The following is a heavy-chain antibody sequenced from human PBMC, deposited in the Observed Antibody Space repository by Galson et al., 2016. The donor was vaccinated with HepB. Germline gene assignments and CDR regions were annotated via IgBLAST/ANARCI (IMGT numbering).Heavy chain of an antibody. CDR1: GFTFSSYG. V-gene: IGHV3-NL1*01. Sequence: SLRLSCAASGFTFSSYGMHWVRQAPGKGLEWVSLISGGNTYYADSVRGRFTISRDNSKNTLYLQMNSLRAEDTAVYYCAKVLPYSAGHGMDVRGQGTTVTVSS. D-gene: IGHD6-13*01. CDR2: ISGGNT. J-gene: IGHJ6*01. CDR3: AKVLPYSAGHGMDV.